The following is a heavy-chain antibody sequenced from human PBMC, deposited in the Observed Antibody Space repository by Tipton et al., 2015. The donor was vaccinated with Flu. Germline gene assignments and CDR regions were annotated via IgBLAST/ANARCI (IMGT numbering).Heavy chain of an antibody. J-gene: IGHJ3*02. CDR2: ISDSGNT. CDR1: GVSINFYY. CDR3: AREYWTHSHYYDNSGDGSFDT. D-gene: IGHD3-22*01. Sequence: TLSLTCTVSGVSINFYYWSWIRQPPGKGLEWIAYISDSGNTNYNPSLKSRVTISRDTSRNEVFLKVNSVTAADPAEYYYAREYWTHSHYYDNSGDGSFDTWGQGAKVIVSS. V-gene: IGHV4-59*01.